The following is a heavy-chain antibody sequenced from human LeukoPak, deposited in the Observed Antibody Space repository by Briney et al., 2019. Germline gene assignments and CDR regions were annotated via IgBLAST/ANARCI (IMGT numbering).Heavy chain of an antibody. CDR1: GFTFSSYA. J-gene: IGHJ4*02. CDR3: AKGPSPVLGGGSYFDY. CDR2: LSGSGVNT. Sequence: GGSLRLSCAASGFTFSSYAMSWVRQAPGKGLEWVSVLSGSGVNTYYADSVKGRFTLSGDNSKNTLYLQMNSLRAEDTAVYYCAKGPSPVLGGGSYFDYWGQGTLVTVSS. V-gene: IGHV3-23*01. D-gene: IGHD3-16*01.